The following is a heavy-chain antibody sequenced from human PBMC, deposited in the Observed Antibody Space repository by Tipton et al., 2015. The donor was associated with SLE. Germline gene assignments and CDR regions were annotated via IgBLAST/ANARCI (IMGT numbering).Heavy chain of an antibody. J-gene: IGHJ4*02. CDR3: ARRPQLMYGSGSGFDY. Sequence: GLVKPSQTLSLTCAISGDSVSSNSAAWNWIRQSPSRGLEWLGRTYYRSKWYNDYAVSVKSRITINPDTSKNQFSLQLNSVTPEDTAVYYCARRPQLMYGSGSGFDYWGQGTLVTVSS. CDR1: GDSVSSNSAA. V-gene: IGHV6-1*01. D-gene: IGHD3-10*01. CDR2: TYYRSKWYN.